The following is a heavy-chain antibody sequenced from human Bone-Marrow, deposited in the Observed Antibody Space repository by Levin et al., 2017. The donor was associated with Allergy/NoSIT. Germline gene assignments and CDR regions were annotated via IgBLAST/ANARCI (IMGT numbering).Heavy chain of an antibody. J-gene: IGHJ4*02. CDR2: ISNTGAST. D-gene: IGHD5-24*01. CDR3: AKDIQGWRVIREYYFEF. V-gene: IGHV3-23*01. CDR1: GFDFDTYA. Sequence: PGGSLRLSCAASGFDFDTYAMTWVRQAPGQGPEWVSGISNTGASTYYAKSVEGRFTISRDNSNNALYLQMNSLRVEDTAVYYCAKDIQGWRVIREYYFEFWGQGTLVTVSS.